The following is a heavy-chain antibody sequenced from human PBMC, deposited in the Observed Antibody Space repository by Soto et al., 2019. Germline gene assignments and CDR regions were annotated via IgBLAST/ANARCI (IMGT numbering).Heavy chain of an antibody. Sequence: QLQLQESGPGLVKPSETLSLTCTVSGGSISSSSYYWGWIRQPPGKGLEWIGSIYYSGSTYYNPSLKSRVTISVDTSTNQFSLKLSSVTAADTAVYYCARTVHSSGWYGDDAFDIWGQGTMVTVSS. J-gene: IGHJ3*02. CDR2: IYYSGST. CDR3: ARTVHSSGWYGDDAFDI. D-gene: IGHD6-19*01. V-gene: IGHV4-39*01. CDR1: GGSISSSSYY.